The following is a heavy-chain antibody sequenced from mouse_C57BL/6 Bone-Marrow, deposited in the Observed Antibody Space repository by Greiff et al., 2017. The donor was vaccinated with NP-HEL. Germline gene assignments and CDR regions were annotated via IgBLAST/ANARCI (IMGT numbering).Heavy chain of an antibody. CDR3: ARLLFDY. V-gene: IGHV1-66*01. CDR1: GYSFTSYY. J-gene: IGHJ2*01. Sequence: VQLQQSGPELVKPGASVKISCKASGYSFTSYYIHWVKQRPGQGLEWIGWIYPGSGNTKYNEKFKGKAKLTADTSSSTAYMQRSSLTSEDSAVYYCARLLFDYWGQGTTLTVSS. CDR2: IYPGSGNT.